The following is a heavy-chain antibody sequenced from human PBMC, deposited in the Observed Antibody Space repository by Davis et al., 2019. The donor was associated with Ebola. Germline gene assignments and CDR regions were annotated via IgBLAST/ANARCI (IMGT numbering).Heavy chain of an antibody. Sequence: AGSLRLSCTVSGGSISSSSYNWSRNRQPPGKGREWIGEINHSGVTNYNPSLKSQITISVDTYKNQLTLKLTSVTAADTAVYNCARRKGRTVTTRYYYYGMDVWGQGTTVTVSS. CDR2: INHSGVT. J-gene: IGHJ6*02. CDR3: ARRKGRTVTTRYYYYGMDV. V-gene: IGHV4-39*06. CDR1: GGSISSSSYN. D-gene: IGHD4-17*01.